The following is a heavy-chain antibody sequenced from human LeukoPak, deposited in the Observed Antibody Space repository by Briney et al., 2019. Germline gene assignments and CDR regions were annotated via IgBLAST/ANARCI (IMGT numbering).Heavy chain of an antibody. CDR3: ARDDGFCRGVACYGKFDY. CDR1: GYTFTGYH. Sequence: ASVKVSCKASGYTFTGYHLHWVRQAPGQGLEWMGWINPNSGGTNYAQKFQGRVTMTRDTSISTAYMELSRLTSDDTAVYYCARDDGFCRGVACYGKFDYWGQGTLVTVSS. J-gene: IGHJ4*02. CDR2: INPNSGGT. D-gene: IGHD2-15*01. V-gene: IGHV1-2*02.